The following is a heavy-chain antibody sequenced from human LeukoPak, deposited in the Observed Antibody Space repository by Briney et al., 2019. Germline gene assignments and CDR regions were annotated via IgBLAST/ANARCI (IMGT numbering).Heavy chain of an antibody. V-gene: IGHV1-69*04. CDR2: IIPTLGIA. J-gene: IGHJ4*02. CDR3: ARGRGSSGWPFDY. Sequence: SVKVSCKASGGTFSSYAISWVRQAPGQGLEWMGRIIPTLGIANYAQKFQGRVTITADKSTSTAYMELSSLRSEDTAVYYCARGRGSSGWPFDYWGQGTLVTVSS. CDR1: GGTFSSYA. D-gene: IGHD6-19*01.